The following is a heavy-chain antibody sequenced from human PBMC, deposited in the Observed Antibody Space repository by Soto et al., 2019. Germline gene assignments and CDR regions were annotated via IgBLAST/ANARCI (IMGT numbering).Heavy chain of an antibody. J-gene: IGHJ5*02. D-gene: IGHD2-2*01. CDR1: GGSISSADYY. CDR2: IYYSGST. CDR3: APAIYSRSAGCSNWFDP. Sequence: QVQVQESGPGLVKPSQTLSLTCTVSGGSISSADYYWSWIRQPPGKGLEWIGYIYYSGSTYYNPSLRSRATISLDTSKNQFSLRLSSVTAADTAVYYCAPAIYSRSAGCSNWFDPWGQGTLVTVSS. V-gene: IGHV4-30-4*01.